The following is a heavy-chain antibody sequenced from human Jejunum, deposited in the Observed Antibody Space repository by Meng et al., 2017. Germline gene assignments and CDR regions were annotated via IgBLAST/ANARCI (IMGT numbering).Heavy chain of an antibody. D-gene: IGHD6-13*01. CDR3: AKSGSSSYNAEFDS. CDR1: GLTFSRYA. Sequence: GESLKISCVGSGLTFSRYAMIWIRQAPGKGLEWVASIAGDGCGKHYAESVRGRFFISRDNFKNTLYLQMNSLRDEDTAIYYCAKSGSSSYNAEFDSW. J-gene: IGHJ5*01. CDR2: IAGDGCGK. V-gene: IGHV3-23*01.